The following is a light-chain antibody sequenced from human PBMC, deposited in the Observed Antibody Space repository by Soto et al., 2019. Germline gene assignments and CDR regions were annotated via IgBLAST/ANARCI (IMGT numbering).Light chain of an antibody. Sequence: EIVVTQSPATLSVSPGERATLSFRASQSVTSNLAWYQQRPGQPPRLLIFGASTRATGIPARFSGSGSGTEFTLTISSLQSEDFAVYYCQQYNNWPLTFGGGTKVDI. CDR2: GAS. J-gene: IGKJ4*01. V-gene: IGKV3-15*01. CDR1: QSVTSN. CDR3: QQYNNWPLT.